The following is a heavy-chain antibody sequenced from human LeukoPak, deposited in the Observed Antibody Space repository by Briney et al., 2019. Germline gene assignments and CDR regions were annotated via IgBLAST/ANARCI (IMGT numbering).Heavy chain of an antibody. CDR3: ARGRVRGVILRLYYFDY. V-gene: IGHV1-8*01. CDR2: MNPNSGNT. CDR1: GYTFTSCD. J-gene: IGHJ4*02. D-gene: IGHD3-10*01. Sequence: ASVKVSCKASGYTFTSCDINWVRQATGQGLEWMGWMNPNSGNTGYAQKFQGRVTMTRNTSISTAYMELSSLRSEDTAVYYCARGRVRGVILRLYYFDYWGQGTLVTVSS.